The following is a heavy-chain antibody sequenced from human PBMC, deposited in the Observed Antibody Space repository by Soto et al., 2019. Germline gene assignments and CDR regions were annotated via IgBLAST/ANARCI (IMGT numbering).Heavy chain of an antibody. CDR2: ITDTGGDA. V-gene: IGHV3-23*01. CDR1: GITVGSRA. D-gene: IGHD3-10*01. J-gene: IGHJ4*02. CDR3: ARGSKDSYPGSRILDF. Sequence: EVQLLESGGDLIQPGGTLRLSCVASGITVGSRAMSWVRQAPGDGLVWVSTITDTGGDAKYADSVRGRFTISRDNSKKTLELQMSSLRADGSAVYFCARGSKDSYPGSRILDFWGRGTLVTVSS.